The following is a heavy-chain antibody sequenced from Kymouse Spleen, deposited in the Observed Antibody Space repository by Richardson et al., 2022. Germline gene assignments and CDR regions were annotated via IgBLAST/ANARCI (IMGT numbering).Heavy chain of an antibody. CDR2: IWYDGSNK. CDR3: ARDGFSGYYYGMDV. CDR1: GFTFSSYG. J-gene: IGHJ6*02. Sequence: QVQLVESGGGVVQPGRSLRLSCAASGFTFSSYGMHWVRQAPGKGLEWVAVIWYDGSNKYYADSVKGRFTISRDNSKNTLYLQMNSLRAEDTAVYYCARDGFSGYYYGMDVWGQGTTVTVSS. D-gene: IGHD6-25*01. V-gene: IGHV3-33*01.